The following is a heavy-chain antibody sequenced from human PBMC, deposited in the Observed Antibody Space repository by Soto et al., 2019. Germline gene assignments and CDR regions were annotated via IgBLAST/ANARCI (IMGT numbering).Heavy chain of an antibody. CDR2: IWYDGSNK. D-gene: IGHD6-13*01. Sequence: QVQLVESGGGVVQPGRSLRLSCAASGFTFSSYGMHWVRQAPGKGLEWVAVIWYDGSNKYYADSVKGRFTISRDNSKNTLYLQMNSLRAEDTAVYYCARERPISSSWLRWFDPWGQGTLVTVSS. V-gene: IGHV3-33*01. CDR1: GFTFSSYG. CDR3: ARERPISSSWLRWFDP. J-gene: IGHJ5*02.